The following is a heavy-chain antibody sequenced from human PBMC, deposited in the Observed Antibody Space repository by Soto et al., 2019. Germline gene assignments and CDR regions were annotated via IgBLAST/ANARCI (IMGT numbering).Heavy chain of an antibody. D-gene: IGHD2-2*01. CDR2: IRFDGSEK. Sequence: GGSLRLSCAASGFTFRNYGMHWVRQAPGKGLEWVAVIRFDGSEKYSADSVKGRFTISRDNSKNTMYLQMNSLRAEDTAVYYCARDREGYCRSTSCYDGMDVWGQGTTVTVSS. CDR1: GFTFRNYG. V-gene: IGHV3-33*01. CDR3: ARDREGYCRSTSCYDGMDV. J-gene: IGHJ6*02.